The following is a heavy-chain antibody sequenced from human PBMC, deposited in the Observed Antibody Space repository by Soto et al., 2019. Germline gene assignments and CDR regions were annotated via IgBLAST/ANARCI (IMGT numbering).Heavy chain of an antibody. Sequence: GGSLRLSCAASGFIFSNYGIHWVRRPPGKGLEWVAVISYDGNNKYYADSVKGRFTISRDNSNSTLYLRMNSLTAEDTAVYYCAKGVVVTAIRAAFDIWGQGTMVTVSS. CDR1: GFIFSNYG. V-gene: IGHV3-30*18. J-gene: IGHJ3*02. CDR2: ISYDGNNK. CDR3: AKGVVVTAIRAAFDI. D-gene: IGHD2-21*02.